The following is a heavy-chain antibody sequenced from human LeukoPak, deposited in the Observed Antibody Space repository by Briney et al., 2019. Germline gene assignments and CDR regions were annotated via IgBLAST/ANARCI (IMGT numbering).Heavy chain of an antibody. CDR2: IYYSGST. Sequence: SQTLSLTCTVSGGSIRSGGYYWSWIRQPPGKGLEWIGYIYYSGSTNYNPSLKSRVTISVDTSKNQFSLKLSSVTAADTAVYYCARDKAYRYGVYDYWGQGTLVTVSS. J-gene: IGHJ4*02. CDR1: GGSIRSGGYY. D-gene: IGHD4-17*01. V-gene: IGHV4-61*08. CDR3: ARDKAYRYGVYDY.